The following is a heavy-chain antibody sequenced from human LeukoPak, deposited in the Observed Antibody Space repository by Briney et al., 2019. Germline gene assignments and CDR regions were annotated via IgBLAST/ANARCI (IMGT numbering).Heavy chain of an antibody. Sequence: PSETLSLTCTVSGGSISSYYWSWIRQPPGKGLEWIGYLYYSGSTNYNPSLKSRVTISVDTSKNQFSLKLSSVTAADTAVYYCARVASGVVAPTVGGKRGMDVWGQGTTVTVSS. CDR2: LYYSGST. CDR1: GGSISSYY. J-gene: IGHJ6*02. CDR3: ARVASGVVAPTVGGKRGMDV. D-gene: IGHD3-22*01. V-gene: IGHV4-59*01.